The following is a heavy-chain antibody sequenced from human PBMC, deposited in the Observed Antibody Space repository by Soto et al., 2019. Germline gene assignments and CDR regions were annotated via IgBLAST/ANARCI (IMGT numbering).Heavy chain of an antibody. CDR2: ISSSIGYI. Sequence: GGSLRLSCAASGFTFSSYSMNWVRQAPGKGLEWVSSISSSIGYIYYADSVKGRFTISRDNAKNSLYLQMNSLRAEDTAVYYCAREGPAGIYYYYGMDVWGQGTTVTVSS. CDR3: AREGPAGIYYYYGMDV. J-gene: IGHJ6*02. V-gene: IGHV3-21*01. CDR1: GFTFSSYS. D-gene: IGHD1-20*01.